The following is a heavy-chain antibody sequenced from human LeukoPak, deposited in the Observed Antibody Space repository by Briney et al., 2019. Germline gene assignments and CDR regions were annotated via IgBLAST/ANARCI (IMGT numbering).Heavy chain of an antibody. CDR3: ARDREAVAGTVDY. V-gene: IGHV3-23*01. J-gene: IGHJ4*02. Sequence: GGSLRLSCAASGFTFSSYGMSWVRQAPGKGVEWVSAISGSGGSTYYADSVKGRFTISRDNAKNSLYLQMNSLRAEDTAVYYCARDREAVAGTVDYWGQGTLVTVSS. CDR2: ISGSGGST. CDR1: GFTFSSYG. D-gene: IGHD6-19*01.